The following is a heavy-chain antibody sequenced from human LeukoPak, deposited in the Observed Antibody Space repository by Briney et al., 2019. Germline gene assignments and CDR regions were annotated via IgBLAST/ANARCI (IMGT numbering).Heavy chain of an antibody. CDR2: INHSGST. Sequence: SSETLSLTCAVYGGSFSGYYWSWIRQPPGKGLEWIGEINHSGSTNYNPSLKSRVTISVDTSKNQFSLKLSSVTVADTAVYYCAGNDWFDPWGQGTLVTVSS. V-gene: IGHV4-34*01. J-gene: IGHJ5*02. CDR3: AGNDWFDP. CDR1: GGSFSGYY.